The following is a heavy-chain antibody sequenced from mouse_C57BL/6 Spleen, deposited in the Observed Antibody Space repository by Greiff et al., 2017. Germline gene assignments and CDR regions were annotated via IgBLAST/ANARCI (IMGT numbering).Heavy chain of an antibody. CDR1: GFSLTSYG. Sequence: QVQLKESGPGLVAPSQSLSITCTVSGFSLTSYGVHWVRQPPGKGLEWLVVIWSDGSTTYNSALKSRLSISKDNSKSQVFLKMNSLQTDDTAMYYCARHWDYQYYAMDYWGQGTSVTVSS. D-gene: IGHD2-4*01. J-gene: IGHJ4*01. CDR3: ARHWDYQYYAMDY. CDR2: IWSDGST. V-gene: IGHV2-6-1*01.